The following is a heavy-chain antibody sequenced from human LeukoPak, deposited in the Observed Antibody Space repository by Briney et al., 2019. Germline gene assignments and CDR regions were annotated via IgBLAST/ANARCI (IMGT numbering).Heavy chain of an antibody. V-gene: IGHV1-69*04. CDR2: IIPILGIA. CDR3: ARDPDTAMADY. CDR1: GGTFSSYA. D-gene: IGHD5-18*01. Sequence: SVKVSCKASGGTFSSYAISWVRQAPGQVLEWMGRIIPILGIANYAQKFQGRVTITADKSTSTAYMELSSLRSEDTAVYYCARDPDTAMADYWGQGTLVTVSS. J-gene: IGHJ4*02.